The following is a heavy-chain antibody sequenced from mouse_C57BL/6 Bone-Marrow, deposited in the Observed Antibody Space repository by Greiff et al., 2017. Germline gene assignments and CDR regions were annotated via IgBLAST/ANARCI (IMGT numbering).Heavy chain of an antibody. CDR3: TRAGDGYFYCAMDY. CDR1: GYTFTSYW. J-gene: IGHJ4*01. CDR2: IYPGNSDT. Sequence: VQLQQSGTVLARPGASVKMSCKTSGYTFTSYWMHWVKQRPGQGLEWIGAIYPGNSDTSYNQKFKGKAKLTAVTSASTAYMELSSLTSEDSAVYYCTRAGDGYFYCAMDYWGQGTSVTVSS. D-gene: IGHD2-3*01. V-gene: IGHV1-5*01.